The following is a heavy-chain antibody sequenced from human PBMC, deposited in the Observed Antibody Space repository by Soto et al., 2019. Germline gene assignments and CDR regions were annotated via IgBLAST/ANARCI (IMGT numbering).Heavy chain of an antibody. Sequence: SENLSLTCTVSGGSISSGDYYWSWIRQPPGKGLEWIGYIYYSGTTYYNPSLKSRVTISIETSKNQFSLKLTSVTAADTAVYYCARVVYYDGSGFNCFDPWGQGTIVSVYS. CDR3: ARVVYYDGSGFNCFDP. J-gene: IGHJ5*02. D-gene: IGHD3-22*01. V-gene: IGHV4-30-4*01. CDR1: GGSISSGDYY. CDR2: IYYSGTT.